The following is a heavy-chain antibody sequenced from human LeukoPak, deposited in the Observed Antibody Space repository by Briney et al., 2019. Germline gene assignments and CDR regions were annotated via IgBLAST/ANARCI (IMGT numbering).Heavy chain of an antibody. CDR3: ARVGIAAAGTFDP. V-gene: IGHV4-59*01. J-gene: IGHJ5*02. D-gene: IGHD6-13*01. CDR2: IYYSGST. Sequence: SETLSLTYTVSGGSISSYYWSWIRQPPGKGLEWIGYIYYSGSTNYNPSLKSRVTISVDTSKNQFSLKLSSVTAADTAVYYCARVGIAAAGTFDPWGQGTLITVSS. CDR1: GGSISSYY.